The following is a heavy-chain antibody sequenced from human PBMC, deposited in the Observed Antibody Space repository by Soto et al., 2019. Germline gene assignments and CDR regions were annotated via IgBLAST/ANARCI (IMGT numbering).Heavy chain of an antibody. V-gene: IGHV4-30-2*01. D-gene: IGHD4-17*01. Sequence: ASETLSLTCAVSGGSISNGGYSWSWIRQPPGKGLEWIGYIYHSGSTHYNPSLKSRVTISVDKSKNQFSLKVTSVTAADTAVYYCARFDYGDSRDWFDPWGQGTLVTVSS. CDR3: ARFDYGDSRDWFDP. J-gene: IGHJ5*02. CDR1: GGSISNGGYS. CDR2: IYHSGST.